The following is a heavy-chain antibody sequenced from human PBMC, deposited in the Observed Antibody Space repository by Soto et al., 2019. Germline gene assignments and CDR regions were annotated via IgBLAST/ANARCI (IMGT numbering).Heavy chain of an antibody. CDR1: GGSISSSSYY. D-gene: IGHD2-15*01. V-gene: IGHV4-39*01. J-gene: IGHJ5*02. Sequence: SETLSLTCTVSGGSISSSSYYWGWIRQPPGKGLEWIGNIYYSGSTYYNPSLKSRVTISVDTSKNQFSLKVNSVTAADTAVYYCARRQSSPWFDPWGQGTLVTVSS. CDR3: ARRQSSPWFDP. CDR2: IYYSGST.